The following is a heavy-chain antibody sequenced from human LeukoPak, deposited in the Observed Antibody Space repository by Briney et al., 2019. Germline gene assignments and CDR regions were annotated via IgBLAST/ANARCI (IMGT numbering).Heavy chain of an antibody. D-gene: IGHD3-10*01. CDR2: INPNSGGT. CDR1: GYTFTGYY. CDR3: ARVGSAWFGECDY. V-gene: IGHV1-2*02. Sequence: ASVKVSCKASGYTFTGYYMHWVRQAPGQGLEWMVWINPNSGGTNYAQKFQGRVTMTRDTSISTAYMELSRLRSDDTAVYYCARVGSAWFGECDYWGQGTLVTVSS. J-gene: IGHJ4*02.